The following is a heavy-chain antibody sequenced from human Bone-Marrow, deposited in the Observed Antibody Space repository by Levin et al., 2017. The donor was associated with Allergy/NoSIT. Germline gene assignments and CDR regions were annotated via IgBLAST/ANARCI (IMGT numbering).Heavy chain of an antibody. V-gene: IGHV4-39*01. CDR3: ARHAGDTAMVDY. CDR2: IYYSGST. D-gene: IGHD5-18*01. Sequence: ESLKISCTVSGGSISSSSYYWGWIRQPPGKGLEWIGSIYYSGSTYYNPSLKSRVTISVDTSKNQFSLKLSSVTAADTAVYYCARHAGDTAMVDYWGQGTLVTVSS. J-gene: IGHJ4*02. CDR1: GGSISSSSYY.